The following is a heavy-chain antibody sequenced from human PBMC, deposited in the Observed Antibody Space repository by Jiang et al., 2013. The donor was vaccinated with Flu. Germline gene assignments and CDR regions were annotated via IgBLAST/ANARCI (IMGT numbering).Heavy chain of an antibody. V-gene: IGHV4-38-2*01. CDR3: ARQDPAIFTCFDY. CDR1: GYSISSGYY. CDR2: FYHSGST. J-gene: IGHJ4*02. Sequence: SGPGLVKPSETLSLTCAVSGYSISSGYYWGWLRQPPGKGLEWIGSFYHSGSTYYNPSLKSRVVISFHKSKSQFSLKLSSVTAADTAVYYCARQDPAIFTCFDYWGQGTLVTVSS. D-gene: IGHD5-18*01.